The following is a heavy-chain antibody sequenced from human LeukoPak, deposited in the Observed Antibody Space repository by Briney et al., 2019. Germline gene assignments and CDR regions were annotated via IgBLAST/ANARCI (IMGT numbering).Heavy chain of an antibody. CDR2: IDEDGKTI. Sequence: SLRPSHAPSGFTLNSYWMHSARQAPRSCRVWVSRIDEDGKTIDYADSVKGRFTISRDNAKDTLYLQMSSLRDEDTAVYYCVSDLCGGDDQWGRGTLVTVSS. CDR1: GFTLNSYW. D-gene: IGHD3-3*01. J-gene: IGHJ5*02. CDR3: VSDLCGGDDQ. V-gene: IGHV3-74*01.